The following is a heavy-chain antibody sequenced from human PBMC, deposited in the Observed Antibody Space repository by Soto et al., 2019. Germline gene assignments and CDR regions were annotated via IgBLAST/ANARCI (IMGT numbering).Heavy chain of an antibody. CDR3: ARPNDWSGYFDWFDP. CDR2: IYYGGST. D-gene: IGHD3-3*01. V-gene: IGHV4-39*01. J-gene: IGHJ5*02. CDR1: GGSISSSSYY. Sequence: PSETLSLTSTVSGGSISSSSYYWGWIRQPPGKGLEWIGSIYYGGSTYYNPSLKSRVTISVDTSKNQFSLKLSSVTAADTAVYYCARPNDWSGYFDWFDPWGQGTLVTVS.